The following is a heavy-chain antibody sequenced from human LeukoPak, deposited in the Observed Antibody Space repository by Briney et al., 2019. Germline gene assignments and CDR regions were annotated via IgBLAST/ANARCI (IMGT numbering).Heavy chain of an antibody. D-gene: IGHD4-17*01. CDR3: ARGNYGDDSYYFDY. V-gene: IGHV3-53*01. CDR1: GLTVSSNY. J-gene: IGHJ4*02. Sequence: GGSLRLSCAASGLTVSSNYMSWVRRAPGKGLEWVSVIYTDGRTFYAGSVKGRFTISRDSSKNTVYLQMNSLRVDDTAVYYCARGNYGDDSYYFDYWGRGALVTVSS. CDR2: IYTDGRT.